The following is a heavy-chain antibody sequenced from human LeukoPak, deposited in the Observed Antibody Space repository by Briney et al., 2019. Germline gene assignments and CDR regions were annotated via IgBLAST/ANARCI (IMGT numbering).Heavy chain of an antibody. CDR3: AKAHLTYGGKKMDY. J-gene: IGHJ4*02. D-gene: IGHD4-23*01. V-gene: IGHV3-30*02. CDR2: IRYDGSNK. Sequence: GGSLRLSCAASGFTFSSYGMHWVRQAPGKGLEWVAFIRYDGSNKYYADSVKGRFTISRDNSKNTLYLQMNSLRAEDTAVYYCAKAHLTYGGKKMDYWGQGTLVTVSS. CDR1: GFTFSSYG.